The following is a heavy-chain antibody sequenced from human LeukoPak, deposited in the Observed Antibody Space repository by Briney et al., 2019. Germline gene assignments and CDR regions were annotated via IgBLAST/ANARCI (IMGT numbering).Heavy chain of an antibody. Sequence: SETLSLTCTVSGGSISSYYWSWIRQPPGKGLEWIGYIYTGGSTNYNPSLKSRVTISVDTSKNQFSLKLSSVTAADTAVYCCARLYCTNGVCPDYYYYMDVWGKGTTVTVSS. J-gene: IGHJ6*03. CDR1: GGSISSYY. CDR2: IYTGGST. D-gene: IGHD2-8*01. CDR3: ARLYCTNGVCPDYYYYMDV. V-gene: IGHV4-4*09.